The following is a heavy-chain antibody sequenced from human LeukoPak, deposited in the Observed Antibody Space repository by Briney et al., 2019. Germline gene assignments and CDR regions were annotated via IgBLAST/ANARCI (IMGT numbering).Heavy chain of an antibody. D-gene: IGHD5-24*01. CDR2: IYYSGST. J-gene: IGHJ5*02. CDR1: GGSISRYY. CDR3: GRHHRDGYTDP. Sequence: PSETLSLTCTASGGSISRYYLNWIRQPPGKGLEWIGYIYYSGSTNYNPSLKSRVTTLVDTSMNQFSLRLSSVTAADTAVYFCGRHHRDGYTDPWGQGILVTVSS. V-gene: IGHV4-59*08.